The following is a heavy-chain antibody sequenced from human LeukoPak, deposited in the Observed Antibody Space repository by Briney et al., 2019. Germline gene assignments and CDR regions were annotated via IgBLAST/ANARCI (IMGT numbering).Heavy chain of an antibody. V-gene: IGHV1-8*01. Sequence: ASVKVSCKASGYTFTSYDINWVRQATGQGLEWMGWMNPNSGNTGYAQKFQGRVTMTRNTSISTAYMELSSLRSEDTAVYYCARWGDIVVVPAAYGAASDIWGQGTMVTVSS. CDR2: MNPNSGNT. D-gene: IGHD2-2*01. CDR3: ARWGDIVVVPAAYGAASDI. J-gene: IGHJ3*02. CDR1: GYTFTSYD.